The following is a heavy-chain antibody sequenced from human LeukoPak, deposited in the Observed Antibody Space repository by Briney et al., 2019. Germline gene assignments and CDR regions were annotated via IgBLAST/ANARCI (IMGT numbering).Heavy chain of an antibody. CDR1: GFTVSPHW. CDR2: IKQDGSEI. Sequence: GGSLRLSCAASGFTVSPHWMSWVRQAPGKGLEWVAMIKQDGSEIYYVDSVKGRFTISRDNASNSLYLQMNSLRAEDTAVYYCASLYCTHTTCYYFDYWGQGTLVSVSS. V-gene: IGHV3-7*01. D-gene: IGHD2-2*01. CDR3: ASLYCTHTTCYYFDY. J-gene: IGHJ4*02.